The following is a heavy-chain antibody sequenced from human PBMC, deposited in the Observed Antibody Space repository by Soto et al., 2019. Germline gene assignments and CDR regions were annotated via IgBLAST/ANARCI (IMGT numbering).Heavy chain of an antibody. CDR3: ARRLPLSGNFQH. Sequence: EVQLVESGGGLVKPGGSLRLSCAASGFTFSSYSMNWVRQAPGKGLEWVSSISSSSSYIYYADSVKGRFTISRDNAKNSLYLHMNSLRAEDTAVYYCARRLPLSGNFQHWGQGTLVTVSS. D-gene: IGHD3-10*01. V-gene: IGHV3-21*01. J-gene: IGHJ1*01. CDR2: ISSSSSYI. CDR1: GFTFSSYS.